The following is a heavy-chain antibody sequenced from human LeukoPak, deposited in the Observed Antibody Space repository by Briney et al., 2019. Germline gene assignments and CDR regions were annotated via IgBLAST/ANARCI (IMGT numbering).Heavy chain of an antibody. D-gene: IGHD1-26*01. CDR2: IKGDGSST. Sequence: QPGGSLRPSCAASGFTFSSNWMHWVRQAPGKGLVWVSRIKGDGSSTSYADSVKGRFTISRDNAKNTLFLQMNSLRAEDTAVYYCVRDGVGAPPFDYWGQGALVTVSS. V-gene: IGHV3-74*01. CDR3: VRDGVGAPPFDY. J-gene: IGHJ4*02. CDR1: GFTFSSNW.